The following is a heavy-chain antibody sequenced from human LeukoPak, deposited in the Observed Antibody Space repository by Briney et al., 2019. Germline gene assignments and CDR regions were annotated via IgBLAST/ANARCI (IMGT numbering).Heavy chain of an antibody. V-gene: IGHV5-51*01. CDR2: IYPGDSDT. CDR1: GYSFTSYW. Sequence: GESLKISCKGSGYSFTSYWIGWVRQMPGNGLEWMGIIYPGDSDTRYSPSFQGQVTISADKSISTAYLQWSSLKASDTAMYYCARHLITAAGISHYYYYMDVWGKGTTVTVSS. D-gene: IGHD6-13*01. J-gene: IGHJ6*03. CDR3: ARHLITAAGISHYYYYMDV.